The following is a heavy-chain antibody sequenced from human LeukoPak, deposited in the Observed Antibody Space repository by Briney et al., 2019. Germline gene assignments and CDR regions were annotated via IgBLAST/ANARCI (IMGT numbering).Heavy chain of an antibody. J-gene: IGHJ6*02. CDR3: ARGRGCSGAICYRGLDV. Sequence: PGGSLRLSCAASGFTFSSYGMHWVRQAPGKGLEWVAVISYDEGNTYYAVSVKGRFIISRDNSKNTLYLQTNSLRAEDTAVYYCARGRGCSGAICYRGLDVWGQGTTVTVSS. D-gene: IGHD2-15*01. CDR2: ISYDEGNT. V-gene: IGHV3-30*19. CDR1: GFTFSSYG.